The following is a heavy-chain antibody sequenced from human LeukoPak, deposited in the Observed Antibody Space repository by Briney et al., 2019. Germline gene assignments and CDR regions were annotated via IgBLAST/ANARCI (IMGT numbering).Heavy chain of an antibody. J-gene: IGHJ4*02. CDR3: ARLEATPL. CDR2: IYPGDSDT. Sequence: GESLKISCKGSGYSFNTYSIAWVRQMPGKGLEWMGIIYPGDSDTRYSPSFQGQVTISADKSISTAYLQWSGLKASDTAMYYCARLEATPLWGQGTLVTVSS. D-gene: IGHD5-12*01. V-gene: IGHV5-51*01. CDR1: GYSFNTYS.